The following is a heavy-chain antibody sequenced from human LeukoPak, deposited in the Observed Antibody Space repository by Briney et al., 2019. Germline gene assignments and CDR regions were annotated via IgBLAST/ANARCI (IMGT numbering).Heavy chain of an antibody. Sequence: GGSLRLSCAASGFTFSSYWVSWVRQAPGKGLEWVANIKQDGSEKYYVDSVKGRFTISRDNAKNSLYLRMNSLRAEDTAVYYCASWGGLADYWGQGTLVTVSS. CDR3: ASWGGLADY. CDR2: IKQDGSEK. J-gene: IGHJ4*02. V-gene: IGHV3-7*01. D-gene: IGHD3-16*01. CDR1: GFTFSSYW.